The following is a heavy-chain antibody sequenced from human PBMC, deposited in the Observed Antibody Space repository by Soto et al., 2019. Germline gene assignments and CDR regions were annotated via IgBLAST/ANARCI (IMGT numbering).Heavy chain of an antibody. J-gene: IGHJ6*02. CDR2: IIPIFGTA. CDR3: ARDLFVGRQLAQPFRSYNYYGIDV. CDR1: GGTFSSYA. Sequence: GASVKVSCKASGGTFSSYAISWVRQAPGQGXEWMGGIIPIFGTANYAQKFQGRVTITADESTSTAYMELSSLRSEDTAVYYCARDLFVGRQLAQPFRSYNYYGIDVWGQGTTVTVSS. V-gene: IGHV1-69*13. D-gene: IGHD6-13*01.